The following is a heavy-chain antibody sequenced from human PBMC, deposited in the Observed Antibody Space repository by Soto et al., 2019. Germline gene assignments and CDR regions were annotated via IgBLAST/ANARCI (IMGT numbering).Heavy chain of an antibody. J-gene: IGHJ5*02. CDR1: GGSISSSRYY. CDR3: ARHTTDGHDYGGNPIHNWFDP. Sequence: PXATLSLTCTVSGGSISSSRYYWGWIRQPPGKGLEWIGSIYYSGSTYYNPSLKSRVTISVDTSKNQFSLKLSSVTAADTAVYYCARHTTDGHDYGGNPIHNWFDPWGQGTLVTVSS. V-gene: IGHV4-39*01. D-gene: IGHD4-17*01. CDR2: IYYSGST.